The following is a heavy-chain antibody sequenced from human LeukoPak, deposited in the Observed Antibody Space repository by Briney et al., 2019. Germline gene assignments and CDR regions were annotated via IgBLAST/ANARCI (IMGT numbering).Heavy chain of an antibody. J-gene: IGHJ4*02. CDR3: ARGPRYSSSWYGGGSYDY. D-gene: IGHD6-13*01. CDR1: GGTFSSYA. CDR2: IIPIFGTA. V-gene: IGHV1-69*13. Sequence: ASVKVSRKASGGTFSSYAISWVRQAPGQGLEWMGGIIPIFGTANYAQKFQGRVTITADESTSTAYMELSSLRSEDTAVYYCARGPRYSSSWYGGGSYDYWGQGTLVTVSS.